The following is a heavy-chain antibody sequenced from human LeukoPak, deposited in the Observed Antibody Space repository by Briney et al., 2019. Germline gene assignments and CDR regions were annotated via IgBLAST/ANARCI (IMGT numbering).Heavy chain of an antibody. V-gene: IGHV3-74*01. Sequence: PGGSLRLSCAASGLTFRSYWMHWVRQAPGKGGEWVSRVIRDGSFTNYADSVKRRFTISRDNANNTLYLQMSSLRAEDTAVYFCVRDGDDFNFDYWGQGSLVTVSS. CDR2: VIRDGSFT. D-gene: IGHD5-24*01. CDR3: VRDGDDFNFDY. CDR1: GLTFRSYW. J-gene: IGHJ4*02.